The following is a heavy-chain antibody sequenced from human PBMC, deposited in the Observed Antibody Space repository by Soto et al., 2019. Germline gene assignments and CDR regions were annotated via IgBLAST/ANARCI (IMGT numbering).Heavy chain of an antibody. D-gene: IGHD3-3*01. CDR1: GYTFTSYG. Sequence: AASVKVSCKASGYTFTSYGISWVRQAPGQGLEWMGWISAYNGNTNYAQKLQGRVTMTTDTSTSTAYMELRSLRSDDTAVYYCARDFKMRANYDFWSGYSYYYGMDVWGQGTTVTVSS. J-gene: IGHJ6*02. CDR3: ARDFKMRANYDFWSGYSYYYGMDV. CDR2: ISAYNGNT. V-gene: IGHV1-18*04.